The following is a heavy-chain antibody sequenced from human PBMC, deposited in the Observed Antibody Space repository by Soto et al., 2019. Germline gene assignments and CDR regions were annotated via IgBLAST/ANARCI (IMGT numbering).Heavy chain of an antibody. CDR2: IWYDGSNK. Sequence: GVLRLSCAASGFTFSSYGMHWVRQAPGKGLEWVAVIWYDGSNKYYADSVKGRFTISRDNSKNTLYLQMNSLRAEDTAVYYCAREEYYDSSGMGDAFDIWGQGTMVTV. V-gene: IGHV3-33*01. CDR1: GFTFSSYG. J-gene: IGHJ3*02. D-gene: IGHD3-22*01. CDR3: AREEYYDSSGMGDAFDI.